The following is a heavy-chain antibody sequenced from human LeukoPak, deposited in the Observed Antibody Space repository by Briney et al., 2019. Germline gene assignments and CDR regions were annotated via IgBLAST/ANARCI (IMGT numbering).Heavy chain of an antibody. CDR2: ISAYNGNT. CDR3: ARDRAHYYDSSGYYLDAFDI. CDR1: GYTFTSYG. V-gene: IGHV1-18*01. J-gene: IGHJ3*02. D-gene: IGHD3-22*01. Sequence: ASVKVSCKASGYTFTSYGISWVRQAPGQGLEWMGWISAYNGNTNYAQKLQGRVTMTTDTSTSTAYMELSRLRSDDTAVYYCARDRAHYYDSSGYYLDAFDIWGQGTMVTVSS.